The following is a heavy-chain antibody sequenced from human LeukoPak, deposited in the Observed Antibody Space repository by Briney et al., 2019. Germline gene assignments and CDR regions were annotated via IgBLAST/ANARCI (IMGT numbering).Heavy chain of an antibody. CDR3: ARLSGAAGDLTKYCFDY. J-gene: IGHJ4*02. Sequence: GGSLRLSCGASGFLFSLYAILGARRAPGQGLEWVAVISYDGSNTYYADSVKGRFTISRDNSKNTLYLQMTSLRAEDTAVYYCARLSGAAGDLTKYCFDYWGQGTLVTVSS. V-gene: IGHV3-30-3*01. CDR1: GFLFSLYA. CDR2: ISYDGSNT. D-gene: IGHD4/OR15-4a*01.